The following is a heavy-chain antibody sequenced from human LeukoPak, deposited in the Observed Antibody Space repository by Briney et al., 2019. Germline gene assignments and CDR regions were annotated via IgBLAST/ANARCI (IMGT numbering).Heavy chain of an antibody. D-gene: IGHD5/OR15-5a*01. Sequence: QSGGSLRLCCAASGFTFSSYWMSWVRQAPGKGLEWVANIKQDGSEKYYVDSVKGRFTISRDNAKNSLYLQMNSLRAEDTAVYYCARDIGSAADYYYYGMDVWGQGTTVTVSS. CDR1: GFTFSSYW. J-gene: IGHJ6*02. V-gene: IGHV3-7*01. CDR2: IKQDGSEK. CDR3: ARDIGSAADYYYYGMDV.